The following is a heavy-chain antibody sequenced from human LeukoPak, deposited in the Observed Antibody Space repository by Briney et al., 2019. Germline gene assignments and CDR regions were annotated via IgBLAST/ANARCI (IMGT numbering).Heavy chain of an antibody. V-gene: IGHV3-33*06. CDR2: IWYGGSNT. Sequence: GGSLRLSCAASGFTFSTYGMHWVRQAPGKGLEWVAVIWYGGSNTYYADSVKGRFTISRDNSKNTLYLQMNSLRAEDTAVYYCAKGASRYCSSTSCYLDYWGQGTLVTVSS. CDR1: GFTFSTYG. J-gene: IGHJ4*02. CDR3: AKGASRYCSSTSCYLDY. D-gene: IGHD2-2*01.